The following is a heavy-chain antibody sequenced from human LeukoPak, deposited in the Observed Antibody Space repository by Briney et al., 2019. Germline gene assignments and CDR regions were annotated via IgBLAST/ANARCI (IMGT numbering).Heavy chain of an antibody. CDR3: AGGRTDIVVVPATLRNYYFDY. D-gene: IGHD2-2*01. V-gene: IGHV1-69*06. CDR2: IMPMFGKA. Sequence: SVKVSCKASGYTFTSYYMHWVRQAPGQGLEWMGGIMPMFGKANYAQKFQGRVTTTADKATSTAYMELSSLRSEDTAVYYCAGGRTDIVVVPATLRNYYFDYWGQGTLVTVSS. J-gene: IGHJ4*02. CDR1: GYTFTSYY.